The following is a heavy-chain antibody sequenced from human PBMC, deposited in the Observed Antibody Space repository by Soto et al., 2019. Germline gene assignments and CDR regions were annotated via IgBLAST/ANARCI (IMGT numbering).Heavy chain of an antibody. V-gene: IGHV1-18*01. D-gene: IGHD6-6*01. CDR1: GYTFTSYG. CDR3: ARDLLPEYSSSSVWFYP. CDR2: ISAYNGNT. Sequence: GASVKVSCKASGYTFTSYGISWVRQAPGQGLEWMGWISAYNGNTNYAQKLQGRVTMTTDTSTSTAYMELRSLRSDDTAVYYCARDLLPEYSSSSVWFYPWGQGTLVTVS. J-gene: IGHJ5*02.